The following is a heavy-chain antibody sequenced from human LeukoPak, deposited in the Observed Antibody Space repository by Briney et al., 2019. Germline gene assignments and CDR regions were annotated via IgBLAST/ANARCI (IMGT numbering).Heavy chain of an antibody. D-gene: IGHD3-22*01. CDR3: ASEGNYDSSGYSRYNCYYMDV. Sequence: ASVKVSCKGSGGTFSSYSISWVRQAPGQGLEWMGGIIPAFGTAHYAQKFQGRVTFTTDESTTTAYMELRSLRSEDTAVYYCASEGNYDSSGYSRYNCYYMDVWGKGTAVTVSS. V-gene: IGHV1-69*05. J-gene: IGHJ6*03. CDR2: IIPAFGTA. CDR1: GGTFSSYS.